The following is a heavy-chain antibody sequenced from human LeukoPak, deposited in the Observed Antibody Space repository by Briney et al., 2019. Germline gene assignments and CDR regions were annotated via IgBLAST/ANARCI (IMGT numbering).Heavy chain of an antibody. J-gene: IGHJ4*02. V-gene: IGHV1-3*01. CDR1: GYTFTNYA. CDR3: VRGGPNRSGWTLDY. Sequence: ASVKVSCKASGYTFTNYAIHWVRQAPEQRLEWMGWFNSDTGDTQYSQNFQGRVIITRDTSASTAYMELSSLRPEDTAVFFCVRGGPNRSGWTLDYWGQGTLVTVSS. CDR2: FNSDTGDT. D-gene: IGHD6-19*01.